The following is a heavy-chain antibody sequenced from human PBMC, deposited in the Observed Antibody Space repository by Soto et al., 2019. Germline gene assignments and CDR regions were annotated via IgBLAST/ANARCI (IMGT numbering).Heavy chain of an antibody. CDR1: GYTFTSYD. J-gene: IGHJ6*03. CDR2: MNPNSGNT. D-gene: IGHD3-3*01. Sequence: ASVKVSCKASGYTFTSYDINWVRQATGQGLEWMGWMNPNSGNTGYAQKYQGRVTMTRNTSISTAYMEQSSLRSEDTAVYYCARGLGYYDFWSGYRPYYYYYYMDVWGKGTTVTVSS. V-gene: IGHV1-8*01. CDR3: ARGLGYYDFWSGYRPYYYYYYMDV.